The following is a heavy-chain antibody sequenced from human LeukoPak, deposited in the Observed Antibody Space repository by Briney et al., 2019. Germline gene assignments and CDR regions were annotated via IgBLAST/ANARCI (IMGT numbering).Heavy chain of an antibody. CDR3: ARAGGNYNNWFDP. V-gene: IGHV4-30-2*01. Sequence: ASETLSLTRTVSGGSISSGGYYWSWIRQHPGKGLEWIGYIYHSGSTYYNPSLKSRVTISVDRSKNQFSLKLSSVTAADTAVYYCARAGGNYNNWFDPWGQGTLVTVSS. J-gene: IGHJ5*02. CDR2: IYHSGST. CDR1: GGSISSGGYY. D-gene: IGHD4-11*01.